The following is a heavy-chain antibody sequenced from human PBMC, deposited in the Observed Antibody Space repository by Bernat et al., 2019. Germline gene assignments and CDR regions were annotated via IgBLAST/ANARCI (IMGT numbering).Heavy chain of an antibody. D-gene: IGHD2-2*01. CDR2: IYSDGST. CDR3: ARDSCTTTSCYGD. J-gene: IGHJ4*02. CDR1: GFTVLNHY. V-gene: IGHV3-66*01. Sequence: EVQLLESGGGLVQPGGSLRLSCAASGFTVLNHYMSWVRQAPGKGLQWVSIIYSDGSTYYADSVKGRFTISRDNSKNTLYLQMNGLRAEDTAVYYCARDSCTTTSCYGDWGQGTQVTVSS.